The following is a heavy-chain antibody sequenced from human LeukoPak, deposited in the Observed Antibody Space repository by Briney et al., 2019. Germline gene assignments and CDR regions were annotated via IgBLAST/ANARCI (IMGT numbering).Heavy chain of an antibody. CDR2: INYSGRS. V-gene: IGHV4-59*08. CDR1: GNSITADF. CDR3: ARLDCLSDECYNY. Sequence: SETLSLTCIVSGNSITADFWSWIRQSPGKGLEWIGYINYSGRSEYDPSLKSRVTISVDRSRKRVSLKMRSVTAADTAVYYCARLDCLSDECYNYWAVGALVTVSS. D-gene: IGHD2-21*01. J-gene: IGHJ4*02.